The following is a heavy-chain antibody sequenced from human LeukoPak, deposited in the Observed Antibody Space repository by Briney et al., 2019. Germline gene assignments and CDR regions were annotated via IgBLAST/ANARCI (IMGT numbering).Heavy chain of an antibody. Sequence: SETLSLTCAVYGGSFSGYNWSWIRQSPGKGLEWIGEINHSGSTNYNPSLKSRVTISVDTSKNQFSLQLNSVTPEDTAMYYCARDFDYWGQGTLVTVSS. CDR2: INHSGST. CDR3: ARDFDY. CDR1: GGSFSGYN. J-gene: IGHJ4*02. V-gene: IGHV4-34*01.